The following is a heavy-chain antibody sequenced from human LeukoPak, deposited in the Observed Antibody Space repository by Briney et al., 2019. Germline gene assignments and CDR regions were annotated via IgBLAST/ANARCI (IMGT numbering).Heavy chain of an antibody. CDR1: GGSISSYY. Sequence: SETLSLTCTVSGGSISSYYWSWIRQPPGKVLEWIGYIYYSGSTNYNPSLKSRVTISVDTSKNQFSLKLSSVTAADTAVYYCARKIAAAGTDDAFDIWGQGTMVTVSS. J-gene: IGHJ3*02. D-gene: IGHD6-13*01. CDR2: IYYSGST. V-gene: IGHV4-59*01. CDR3: ARKIAAAGTDDAFDI.